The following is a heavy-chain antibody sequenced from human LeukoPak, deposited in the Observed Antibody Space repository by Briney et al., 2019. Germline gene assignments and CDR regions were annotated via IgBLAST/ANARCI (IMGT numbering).Heavy chain of an antibody. CDR2: ISRSSSYI. CDR3: ARGLGGYDQFFDY. J-gene: IGHJ4*02. Sequence: PGGSLRLSCAASGFTFSSYTMNWVRQAPGKGLEWVSSISRSSSYIYYADSVKGRFTISRDNAKNSLYLQMNSLRAEDTAVYYCARGLGGYDQFFDYWGQGTLVTVSS. V-gene: IGHV3-21*01. D-gene: IGHD5-12*01. CDR1: GFTFSSYT.